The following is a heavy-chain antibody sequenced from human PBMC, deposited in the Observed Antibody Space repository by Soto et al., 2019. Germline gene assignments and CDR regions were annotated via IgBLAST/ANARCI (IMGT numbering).Heavy chain of an antibody. CDR1: GYTFTGYY. CDR3: ARSLLELQGGDAFDF. Sequence: ASVKVSCKASGYTFTGYYMHWVRQAPGQGLEWMGWINPNSGGTNYAQKFQGWVTMTRDTSISTAYMELSRLRSDDTAVYYCARSLLELQGGDAFDFWGQGSMVTVSS. V-gene: IGHV1-2*04. CDR2: INPNSGGT. J-gene: IGHJ3*01. D-gene: IGHD1-7*01.